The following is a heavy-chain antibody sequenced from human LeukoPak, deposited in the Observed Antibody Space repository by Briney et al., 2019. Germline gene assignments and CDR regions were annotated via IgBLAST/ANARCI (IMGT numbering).Heavy chain of an antibody. Sequence: ASVKVSCKASGYTFTSYYMHWVRQAPGQGLEWMGIINPSGGSTSYAQKFQGRVTMTRDTSTRTVYMELSSLRSEDTAVYYCARLEHDQQLEDYWGQGTLVTVSS. CDR1: GYTFTSYY. CDR3: ARLEHDQQLEDY. V-gene: IGHV1-46*01. J-gene: IGHJ4*02. CDR2: INPSGGST. D-gene: IGHD6-13*01.